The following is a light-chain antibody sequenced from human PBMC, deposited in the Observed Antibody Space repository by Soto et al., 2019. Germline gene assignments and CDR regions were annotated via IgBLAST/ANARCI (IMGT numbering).Light chain of an antibody. CDR3: QQRSDWPWT. V-gene: IGKV3-11*01. J-gene: IGKJ1*01. CDR1: QSVNSNY. Sequence: EIVMTQSPATLSVSPGERATLSCRASQSVNSNYLAWYQQKPGQAPRLLVYDVSNRATGIPARFSGGGSGTDFTLTISNLEPEDFAVYYCQQRSDWPWTFGQGTKVDIK. CDR2: DVS.